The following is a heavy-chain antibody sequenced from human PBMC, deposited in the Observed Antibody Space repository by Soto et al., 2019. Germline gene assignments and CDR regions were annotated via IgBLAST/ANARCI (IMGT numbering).Heavy chain of an antibody. J-gene: IGHJ4*02. CDR3: AGVYYGGNSVNNY. V-gene: IGHV3-30-3*01. D-gene: IGHD2-8*01. CDR2: TSYDGSNK. CDR1: GFTFSSFA. Sequence: GGSLRLSCTGSGFTFSSFAMSWVRQAPGKGLEWVAATSYDGSNKYYADSVKGRFIISRDNSKNTLDLLLNTLRAEDTAVYYCAGVYYGGNSVNNYWGQGTPVTVSS.